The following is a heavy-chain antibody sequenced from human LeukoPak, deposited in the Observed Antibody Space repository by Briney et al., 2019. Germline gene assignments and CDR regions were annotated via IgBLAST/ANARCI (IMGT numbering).Heavy chain of an antibody. CDR2: IYYSGST. V-gene: IGHV4-59*01. Sequence: SETLSLTCAVYGGSFSGYYWSWIRQPPGKGLEWIGYIYYSGSTNYNPSLKSRVTISVDTSKNQFSLKLSSVTAADTAVYYCASSEYSSSSPDYWGQGTLVTVSS. CDR3: ASSEYSSSSPDY. J-gene: IGHJ4*02. CDR1: GGSFSGYY. D-gene: IGHD6-6*01.